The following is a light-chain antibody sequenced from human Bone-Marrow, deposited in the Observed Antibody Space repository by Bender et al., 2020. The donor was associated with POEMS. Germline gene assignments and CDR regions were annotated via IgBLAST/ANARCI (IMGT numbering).Light chain of an antibody. CDR1: NSDVGDYNY. Sequence: QSALTQPRSVSGSPGQSVTISCTGTNSDVGDYNYVSWYQQHPGKAPKLMIYEVSKRPSGVPDRFSGSKSGDTASLTVSGLQAEDEADYYCSSYAGSYTSVFGGGTKLTVL. CDR2: EVS. V-gene: IGLV2-11*01. CDR3: SSYAGSYTSV. J-gene: IGLJ3*02.